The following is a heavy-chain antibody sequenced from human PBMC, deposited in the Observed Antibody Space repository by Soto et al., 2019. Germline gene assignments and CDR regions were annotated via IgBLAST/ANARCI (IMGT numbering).Heavy chain of an antibody. CDR2: IIPIFGTA. CDR1: GGTFSSYA. D-gene: IGHD6-6*01. V-gene: IGHV1-69*13. CDR3: ARGLALTIPARYNCIDP. Sequence: SVKVSCKASGGTFSSYAISWVRQAPGQGLEWMGGIIPIFGTANYAQKFQGRVTITADESTSTAYMELTSQRAEDKAAYYSARGLALTIPARYNCIDPWGQGTLVTVSS. J-gene: IGHJ5*02.